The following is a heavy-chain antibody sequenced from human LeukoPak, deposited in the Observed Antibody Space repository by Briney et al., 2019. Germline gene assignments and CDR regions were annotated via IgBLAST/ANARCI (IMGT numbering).Heavy chain of an antibody. Sequence: GGSLRLSCAASGFTFSSYAMSWVRQAPGKGLEWVGRIKSKTDGGTTDYAAPVKGRFTMSRDDSKNTLYLQMNSLRAEDTAVYYCARDDVGDFDYWGQGTLVTVSS. J-gene: IGHJ4*02. CDR1: GFTFSSYA. V-gene: IGHV3-15*01. CDR3: ARDDVGDFDY. CDR2: IKSKTDGGTT. D-gene: IGHD2-21*01.